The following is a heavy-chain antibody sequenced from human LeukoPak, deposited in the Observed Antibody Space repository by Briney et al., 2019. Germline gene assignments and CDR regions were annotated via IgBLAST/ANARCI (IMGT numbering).Heavy chain of an antibody. CDR3: TRDRGYCSSTSCYAWFDP. J-gene: IGHJ5*02. D-gene: IGHD2-2*01. CDR1: GSTFGDYA. Sequence: PGGSLRLSCTASGSTFGDYAMSWVRQAPGKGLAWVGFIRDKTYGGTTEYAASVKGRFTISRDDSRSIAYLQMNGLKTEDTAVYYCTRDRGYCSSTSCYAWFDPWGQGTLVTVSS. V-gene: IGHV3-49*04. CDR2: IRDKTYGGTT.